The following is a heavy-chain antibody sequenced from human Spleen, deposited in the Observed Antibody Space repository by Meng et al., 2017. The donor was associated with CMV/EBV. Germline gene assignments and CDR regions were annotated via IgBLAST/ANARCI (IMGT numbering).Heavy chain of an antibody. CDR3: AHTRYLTLFHS. D-gene: IGHD3-16*02. Sequence: SGPTLVKPTQTLTLTCTFSGFSLSTTGVAVGWIRQPPGKALEWLALIYWNDEKRYSPSLKSRLTITKDTSKNQVVLTMTNMDPVDTATYYGAHTRYLTLFHSWGQGTLVTVSS. CDR1: GFSLSTTGVA. V-gene: IGHV2-5*01. CDR2: IYWNDEK. J-gene: IGHJ5*01.